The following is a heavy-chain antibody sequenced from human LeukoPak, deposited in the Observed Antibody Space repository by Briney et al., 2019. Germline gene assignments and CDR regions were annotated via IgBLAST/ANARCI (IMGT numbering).Heavy chain of an antibody. V-gene: IGHV3-21*01. Sequence: GGSLRLSCAASGFTLSSYSMNWVRQAPGKGLEWVSAISGSGGSTYYADSVKGRFTISRDNAKKSLYLQMNSLRAEDTAVYYCARDDGGNFNDAFDIWGQGTMVTVSS. CDR2: ISGSGGST. CDR1: GFTLSSYS. D-gene: IGHD4-23*01. J-gene: IGHJ3*02. CDR3: ARDDGGNFNDAFDI.